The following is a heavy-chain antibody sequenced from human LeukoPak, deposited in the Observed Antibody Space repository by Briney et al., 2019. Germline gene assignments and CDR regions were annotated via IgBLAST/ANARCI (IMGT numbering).Heavy chain of an antibody. CDR2: ISWDGGGT. V-gene: IGHV3-43*01. Sequence: GGSLRLSCEASGFTFDDYTMYWVRQAPGKGLEWVSLISWDGGGTYYADSVKGRFTISRDNSKNSLYLQMNSLRTEDTALYYCAKDYGRPNSGKSYGLDYWGQGTLVTVSS. CDR3: AKDYGRPNSGKSYGLDY. J-gene: IGHJ4*02. CDR1: GFTFDDYT. D-gene: IGHD1-26*01.